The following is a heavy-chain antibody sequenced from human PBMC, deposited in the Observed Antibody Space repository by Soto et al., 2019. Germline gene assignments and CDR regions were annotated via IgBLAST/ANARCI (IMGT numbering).Heavy chain of an antibody. V-gene: IGHV1-69*06. CDR1: GGTFSSYA. J-gene: IGHJ3*02. CDR2: IIPIFGTA. Sequence: SVKVSCKASGGTFSSYAISWVRRAPGQGLEWMGGIIPIFGTANYAQKFQGRVTITADKSTSTAYMELSSLRSEDTAVYYCARVEQWPDNAFDIWGQGTMVTVSS. D-gene: IGHD6-19*01. CDR3: ARVEQWPDNAFDI.